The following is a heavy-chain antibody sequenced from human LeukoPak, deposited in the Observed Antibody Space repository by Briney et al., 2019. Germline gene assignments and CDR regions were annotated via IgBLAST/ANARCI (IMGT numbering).Heavy chain of an antibody. D-gene: IGHD4-17*01. CDR1: GIPFVDAW. CDR2: ITKDGTT. Sequence: PGGSLRLSCVLSGIPFVDAWMSWVRETPGKGLEWIGRITKDGTTDYAAPVQGRFTISRDNSINTFYLLMNSLKIEDTAVYYCTWMTTVLTVDFWGRGTLVTVSS. V-gene: IGHV3-15*01. CDR3: TWMTTVLTVDF. J-gene: IGHJ4*02.